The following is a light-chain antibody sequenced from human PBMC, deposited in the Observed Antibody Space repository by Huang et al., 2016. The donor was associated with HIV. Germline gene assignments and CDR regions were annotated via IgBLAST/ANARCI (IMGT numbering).Light chain of an antibody. CDR3: QQGYMTPYT. V-gene: IGKV1-39*01. J-gene: IGKJ2*01. CDR2: AAS. Sequence: DIEMTQSPSSLSASVGDRVSITCQASQFIGSYLSWYHQKPGKAPKLLIDAASTLGSGAPSRFRGSGAGTDFTLTISGLQPEDFGSYYCQQGYMTPYTFGQGTKLDI. CDR1: QFIGSY.